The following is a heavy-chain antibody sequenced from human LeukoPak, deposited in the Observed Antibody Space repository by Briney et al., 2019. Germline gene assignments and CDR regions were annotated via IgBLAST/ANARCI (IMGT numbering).Heavy chain of an antibody. CDR3: ARRPITIFGISFDY. CDR2: IYYSGST. Sequence: SETLSLTCAAYGGSFSGYYWSWIRQPPGKGLEWIGSIYYSGSTYYNPSLKSRVTISVDTSKNQFSLKLSSVTAADTAVYYCARRPITIFGISFDYWGQGTLVTVSS. J-gene: IGHJ4*02. V-gene: IGHV4-34*01. CDR1: GGSFSGYY. D-gene: IGHD3-3*01.